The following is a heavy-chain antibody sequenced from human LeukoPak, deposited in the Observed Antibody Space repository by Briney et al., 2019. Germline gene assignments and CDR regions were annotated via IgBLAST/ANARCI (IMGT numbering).Heavy chain of an antibody. CDR1: GYTFTSYG. Sequence: GASVKVSCKASGYTFTSYGISWVRQAPGQGLEGMGWISAYNGNTNYAQKLQGRVTMTTDTSTSTAYMELRSLRSDDTAVYYCARDGDDYGDYYVSLDYWGQGTLVTVSS. J-gene: IGHJ4*02. CDR3: ARDGDDYGDYYVSLDY. CDR2: ISAYNGNT. D-gene: IGHD4-17*01. V-gene: IGHV1-18*01.